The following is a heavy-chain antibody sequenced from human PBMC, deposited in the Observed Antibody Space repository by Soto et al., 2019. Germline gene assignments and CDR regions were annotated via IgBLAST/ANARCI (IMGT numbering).Heavy chain of an antibody. CDR2: INPSGGST. Sequence: GLEWMGIINPSGGSTSYAQKFPCRVTMTRDTSTSTVYMELSSLRSEDTAVYYCARGHASPFFFFHAGDGIRDTVPVSAFLLNRSSDL. CDR3: ARGHASPFFFFHAGDGIRDTVPVSAFLLNRSSDL. J-gene: IGHJ2*01. V-gene: IGHV1-46*01. D-gene: IGHD2-15*01.